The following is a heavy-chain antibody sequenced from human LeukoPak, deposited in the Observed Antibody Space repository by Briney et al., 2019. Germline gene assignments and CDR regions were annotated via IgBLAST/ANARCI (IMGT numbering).Heavy chain of an antibody. CDR2: FDPEDGGT. Sequence: GASVKVSCKVSGYTLTELSMHWVRQAPGKGLEWMGGFDPEDGGTIYAQKFQGRVTMTEDTSTDTAYMELSSLRSEDTAVYYCATPSREIVGYYYMDVWGKGTTVTVSS. D-gene: IGHD1-26*01. J-gene: IGHJ6*03. CDR1: GYTLTELS. CDR3: ATPSREIVGYYYMDV. V-gene: IGHV1-24*01.